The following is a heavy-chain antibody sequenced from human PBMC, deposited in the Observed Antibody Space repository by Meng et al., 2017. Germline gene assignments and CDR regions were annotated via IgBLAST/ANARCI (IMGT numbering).Heavy chain of an antibody. Sequence: GESLKISCAASGFTFSSYAMHWVRQAPGKGLEWVAVISYDGSNKYYADSVKGRFTISRDNSKNTLYLQMNSLRAEDTAVYYCAREGYYDSSGYRPVLDYWGQGTLVTVSS. CDR3: AREGYYDSSGYRPVLDY. D-gene: IGHD3-22*01. CDR1: GFTFSSYA. CDR2: ISYDGSNK. J-gene: IGHJ4*02. V-gene: IGHV3-30*04.